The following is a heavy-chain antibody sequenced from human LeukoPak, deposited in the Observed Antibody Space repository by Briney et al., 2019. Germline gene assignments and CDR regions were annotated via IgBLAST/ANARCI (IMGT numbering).Heavy chain of an antibody. J-gene: IGHJ5*02. V-gene: IGHV1-46*01. D-gene: IGHD6-13*01. Sequence: ASVKVSCKASGYTFTSYYMHWVRQAPGQGLEWMGIINPSGGSTSYAQKFQGRVTITRDTSASTAYMELSSLRSEDTAVYYCARESSSWYESPFDPWGQGTLVTVSS. CDR1: GYTFTSYY. CDR3: ARESSSWYESPFDP. CDR2: INPSGGST.